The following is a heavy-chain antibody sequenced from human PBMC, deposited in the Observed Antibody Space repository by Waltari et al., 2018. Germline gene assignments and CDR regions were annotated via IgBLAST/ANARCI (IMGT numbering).Heavy chain of an antibody. J-gene: IGHJ3*02. D-gene: IGHD2-15*01. Sequence: QVQLVQSGAEVKKPGASVKVSCKASGYTFTGYYMHWVRQAPGQGLEWMGRINPNSGGTNYAQKFQGRVTMTRDTSISTAYMELSRLRSDDTAVYYCAWEDCSGGSCYDAFDIWGQGTMVTVSS. CDR1: GYTFTGYY. CDR3: AWEDCSGGSCYDAFDI. CDR2: INPNSGGT. V-gene: IGHV1-2*06.